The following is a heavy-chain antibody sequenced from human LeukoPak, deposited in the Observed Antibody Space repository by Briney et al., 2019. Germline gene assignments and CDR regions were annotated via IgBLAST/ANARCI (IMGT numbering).Heavy chain of an antibody. Sequence: SETLSRTCTVSGGSVSSGSYYWSWIRQPPGKGLEWIGYIYYSGSTNYNPSLKSRVTISVDTSKNQFSLKLSSVTAADTAVYYCARSPKYYYDSSGYFGDYWGQGTLVTVSS. CDR3: ARSPKYYYDSSGYFGDY. CDR1: GGSVSSGSYY. D-gene: IGHD3-22*01. CDR2: IYYSGST. J-gene: IGHJ4*02. V-gene: IGHV4-61*01.